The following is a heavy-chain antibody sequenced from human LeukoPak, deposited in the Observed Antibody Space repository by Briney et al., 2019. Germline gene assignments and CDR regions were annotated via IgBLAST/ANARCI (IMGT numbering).Heavy chain of an antibody. V-gene: IGHV4-34*01. D-gene: IGHD3-9*01. Sequence: SETLSLTCAVYGGSFSGYYWSWIRQPPGKGLEWIGEINHSGSTNYNPSLKSRVTISVDTSKNQFSLKLSSVTAADTAVYYCARESNYDILTGSNWFDPWGQGTLVTVSS. CDR1: GGSFSGYY. CDR3: ARESNYDILTGSNWFDP. CDR2: INHSGST. J-gene: IGHJ5*02.